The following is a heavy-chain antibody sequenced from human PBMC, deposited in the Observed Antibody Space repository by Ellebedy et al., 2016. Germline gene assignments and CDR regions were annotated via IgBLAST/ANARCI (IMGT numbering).Heavy chain of an antibody. CDR1: GFTFSSYA. Sequence: GGSLRLXXAASGFTFSSYAMNWVRQAPGKGLVWVSGISGSGYNRYYADSVKGHFTISRDNSKSTVYLQVDTLRAEDTTMYYCATRRACFSGVCYGLDYWGQGTLVTVSS. D-gene: IGHD2-8*02. CDR2: ISGSGYNR. J-gene: IGHJ4*02. CDR3: ATRRACFSGVCYGLDY. V-gene: IGHV3-23*01.